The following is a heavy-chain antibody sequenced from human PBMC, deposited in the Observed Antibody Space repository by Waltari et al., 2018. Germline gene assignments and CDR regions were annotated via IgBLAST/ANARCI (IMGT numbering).Heavy chain of an antibody. J-gene: IGHJ3*02. Sequence: EVQLVETGGGLIQPGGSLRLPCAASGFSVTRNYMIWVRQAPGKGREWVAVIYSGDNTFYADSVKGRFTISRDNAKNTVYLQITSLRADDTAVYYCAREPSNRSGPGRGAFDIWGQGTMVTVSS. V-gene: IGHV3-53*02. D-gene: IGHD1-26*01. CDR3: AREPSNRSGPGRGAFDI. CDR1: GFSVTRNY. CDR2: IYSGDNT.